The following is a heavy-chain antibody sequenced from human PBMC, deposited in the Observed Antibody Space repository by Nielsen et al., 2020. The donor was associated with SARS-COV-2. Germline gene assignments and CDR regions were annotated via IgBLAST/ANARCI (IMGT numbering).Heavy chain of an antibody. J-gene: IGHJ6*02. Sequence: WIRQPPGKGLEWVAVISYDGSNKYYADSVKGRFTISRDNAKNSLYLQMNSLRAEDTAVYYCARDPRHYGSGSRYYYYGMDVWGQGTTVTVSS. D-gene: IGHD3-10*01. CDR2: ISYDGSNK. V-gene: IGHV3-33*05. CDR3: ARDPRHYGSGSRYYYYGMDV.